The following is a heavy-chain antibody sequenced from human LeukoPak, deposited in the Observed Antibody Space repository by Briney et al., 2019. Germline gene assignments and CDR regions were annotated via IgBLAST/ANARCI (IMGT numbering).Heavy chain of an antibody. Sequence: ASETLSLTCTVSGGSISSYYWSWIRQPAGKGLEWIGRIYTSGSTNYNPSLKSRVTMSVDTSKNQFSLKLSSVTAADTAVYYCARVWGWPHPGAFDIWGQGTMVTVSS. CDR3: ARVWGWPHPGAFDI. D-gene: IGHD5-24*01. CDR2: IYTSGST. J-gene: IGHJ3*02. V-gene: IGHV4-4*07. CDR1: GGSISSYY.